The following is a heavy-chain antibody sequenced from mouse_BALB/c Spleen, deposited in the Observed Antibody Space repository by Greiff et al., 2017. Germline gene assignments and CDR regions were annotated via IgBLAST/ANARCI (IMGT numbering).Heavy chain of an antibody. V-gene: IGHV5-6-4*01. CDR3: TREDYRYDGFAY. CDR2: ISSGGSYT. Sequence: EVKLVESGGGLVKPGGSLKLSCAASGFTFSSYTMSWVRQTPEKRLEWVATISSGGSYTYYPDSVKGRFTISRDNAKNTLYLQMSSLKSEDTAMYYCTREDYRYDGFAYWGQGTLVTVSA. D-gene: IGHD2-14*01. J-gene: IGHJ3*01. CDR1: GFTFSSYT.